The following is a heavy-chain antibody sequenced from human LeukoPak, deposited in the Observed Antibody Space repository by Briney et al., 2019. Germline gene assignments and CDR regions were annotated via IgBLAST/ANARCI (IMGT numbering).Heavy chain of an antibody. V-gene: IGHV3-7*01. CDR2: IKQGGRGK. Sequence: GGSLRLSCATSRCTFSHYWFTWVRQAPGKGLEWVANIKQGGRGKYYVDSVKGRFTISRDNAKNSLYLQMKSLRAEDAAVYFCASYRYNSSCYISWGQGTLVTVSS. CDR3: ASYRYNSSCYIS. J-gene: IGHJ5*02. CDR1: RCTFSHYW. D-gene: IGHD6-13*01.